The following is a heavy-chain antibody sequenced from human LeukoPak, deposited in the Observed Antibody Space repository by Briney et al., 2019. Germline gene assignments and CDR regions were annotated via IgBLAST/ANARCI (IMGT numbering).Heavy chain of an antibody. J-gene: IGHJ4*02. CDR3: ASRTTVTTFDY. CDR2: ISSSGSYI. Sequence: GGSLRLSCAASRFTFSSYSMSWVRQAPGKGLEWVSSISSSGSYIYYADSVKGRFTISRDNAKNSLYLQMNSLRAEDTAIYYCASRTTVTTFDYWGQGTLVTVSS. D-gene: IGHD4-17*01. CDR1: RFTFSSYS. V-gene: IGHV3-21*01.